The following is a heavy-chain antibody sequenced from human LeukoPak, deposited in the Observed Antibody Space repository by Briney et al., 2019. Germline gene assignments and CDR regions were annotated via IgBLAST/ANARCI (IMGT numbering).Heavy chain of an antibody. Sequence: SETLSLTCTVSGGSISSYYWSWIRQPPGKGLEWIGYIYYSGSTNYNPSLKSRVTISVDTSKNQFSLKLSSVTAADTAVYYCARQLSSYGMDVWGQGTTVTVSS. CDR2: IYYSGST. D-gene: IGHD2-15*01. V-gene: IGHV4-59*08. CDR3: ARQLSSYGMDV. J-gene: IGHJ6*02. CDR1: GGSISSYY.